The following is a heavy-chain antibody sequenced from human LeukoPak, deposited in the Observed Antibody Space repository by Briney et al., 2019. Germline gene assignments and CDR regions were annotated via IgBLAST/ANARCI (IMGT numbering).Heavy chain of an antibody. CDR3: ARRSMVQHLDV. V-gene: IGHV7-4-1*02. CDR1: GYTFTNYA. J-gene: IGHJ6*04. CDR2: INTNTGNP. Sequence: ASVKVSCKVSGYTFTNYAMSWVRQAPGQGLEWMGWINTNTGNPTYAQGFTGRFVFSLDTSVSTAYLQISSLKTEDTAVYYCARRSMVQHLDVWGKGTTVTVSS. D-gene: IGHD3-10*01.